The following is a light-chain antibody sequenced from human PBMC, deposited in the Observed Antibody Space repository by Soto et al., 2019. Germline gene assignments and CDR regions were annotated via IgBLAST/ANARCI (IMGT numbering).Light chain of an antibody. CDR1: QTISSNY. Sequence: EIVLTQSPGTLSLSPGERATLSCRASQTISSNYLAWYQQKPGQAPRLLIYDASDRATGIPARFRGSGSGTDFTLTISSLEPEDFAVYYCQQRSNWPVTFGQGTRLEIK. CDR2: DAS. J-gene: IGKJ5*01. CDR3: QQRSNWPVT. V-gene: IGKV3D-20*02.